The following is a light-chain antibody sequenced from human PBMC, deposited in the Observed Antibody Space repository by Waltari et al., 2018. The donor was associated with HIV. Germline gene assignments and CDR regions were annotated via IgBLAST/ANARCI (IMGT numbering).Light chain of an antibody. CDR1: SSDMSTYNR. CDR2: EVG. J-gene: IGLJ1*01. V-gene: IGLV2-14*01. CDR3: ISYTTTDFYV. Sequence: QSALTQPASVSGSPGQSITISCTDSSSDMSTYNRVSWYQQHPVKAPKLIIYEVGNRPSGVSNRFSGSKSGNTASLTISGLQAEDEADYYCISYTTTDFYVFGPGTWVTVL.